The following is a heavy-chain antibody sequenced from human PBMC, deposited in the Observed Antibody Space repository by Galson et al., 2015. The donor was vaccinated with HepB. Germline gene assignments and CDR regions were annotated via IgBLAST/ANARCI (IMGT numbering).Heavy chain of an antibody. CDR2: INPNSGGT. D-gene: IGHD4-17*01. Sequence: SVKVSCKASGYTFTGYYMHWVRQAPGQGLEWMGWINPNSGGTNYAQKFQGWVTMTRDTSISTAYMELSRLRSDDTAVYYCARDTGYGDYEGYFDYWGQGTLVTVSS. CDR1: GYTFTGYY. CDR3: ARDTGYGDYEGYFDY. V-gene: IGHV1-2*04. J-gene: IGHJ4*02.